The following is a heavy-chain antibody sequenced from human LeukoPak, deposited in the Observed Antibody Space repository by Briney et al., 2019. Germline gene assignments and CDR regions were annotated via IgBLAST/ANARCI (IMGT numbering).Heavy chain of an antibody. D-gene: IGHD3-22*01. V-gene: IGHV3-21*01. CDR1: GFTFSSYS. J-gene: IGHJ4*02. CDR2: ISSSSSYI. CDR3: ARVSLYYDSSGYDPTGY. Sequence: GGSLTLSCAASGFTFSSYSMNWVRQAPGKGLEWVSSISSSSSYIYYADSVKGRFTISRDNAKNSLYLQMNSLRAEDTAVYYCARVSLYYDSSGYDPTGYWGQGTLVTVSS.